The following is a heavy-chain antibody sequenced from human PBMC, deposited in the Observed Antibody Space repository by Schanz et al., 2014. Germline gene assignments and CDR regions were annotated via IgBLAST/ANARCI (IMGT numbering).Heavy chain of an antibody. D-gene: IGHD6-13*01. CDR1: GFTFSSYA. CDR2: ISASGGDT. CDR3: AKSQGSSFDS. J-gene: IGHJ4*02. Sequence: EVQLLESGGGLVQPGGSLRLSCAASGFTFSSYAMSWVRQAPGKGLEWVSVISASGGDTYYADSVKGRFTLYRDNAKNSLYLQMNSLRAEDTAVYYCAKSQGSSFDSWGQGTLVTVSS. V-gene: IGHV3-23*01.